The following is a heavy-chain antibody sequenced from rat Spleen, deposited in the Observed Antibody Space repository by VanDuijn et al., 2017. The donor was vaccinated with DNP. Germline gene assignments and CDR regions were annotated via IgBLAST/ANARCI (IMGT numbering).Heavy chain of an antibody. D-gene: IGHD1-4*01. CDR3: ARAVPGPNYVGPMEA. CDR2: IWSGVRS. CDR1: GFSLNSYH. Sequence: QVQLKESGPGLVQPSQTLSLVCTVSGFSLNSYHVHWVRQPSGKGLEWMGVIWSGVRSEYNSALKPRLSISRDTSKSQVFLKMNSLQAEDTATDYCARAVPGPNYVGPMEAWGQGTSVTVSS. V-gene: IGHV2-30*01. J-gene: IGHJ4*01.